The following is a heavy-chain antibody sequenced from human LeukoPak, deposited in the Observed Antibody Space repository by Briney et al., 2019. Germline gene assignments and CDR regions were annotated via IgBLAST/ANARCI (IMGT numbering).Heavy chain of an antibody. J-gene: IGHJ3*02. V-gene: IGHV3-66*01. CDR3: ARDAATDDAFDI. CDR2: IYSGGST. CDR1: GFTVSSNY. Sequence: AGGSLRLSCAASGFTVSSNYMSWVRQAPGKGLEWVSVIYSGGSTYYADSVKGRFTISRDNSKNTLYLQMNSLRAEDTAVYYCARDAATDDAFDIWGQGTMVTVSS. D-gene: IGHD6-13*01.